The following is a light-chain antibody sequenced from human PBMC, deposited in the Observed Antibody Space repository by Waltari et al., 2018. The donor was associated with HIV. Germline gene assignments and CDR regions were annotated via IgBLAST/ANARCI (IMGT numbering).Light chain of an antibody. J-gene: IGKJ4*01. CDR3: LQATHWPLT. Sequence: DVVMTQSPLSLPVTLGQPASISCRSSQSRFYRDVHAYLNWVHQRPGQSPRRLIYKISNRDSGVPDRFSGSGSGTDFTLKISRVEAEDVGVYYCLQATHWPLTFGGGTKVEIK. CDR2: KIS. CDR1: QSRFYRDVHAY. V-gene: IGKV2-30*01.